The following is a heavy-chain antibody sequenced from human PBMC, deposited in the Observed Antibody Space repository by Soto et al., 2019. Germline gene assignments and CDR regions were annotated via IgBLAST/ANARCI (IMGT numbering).Heavy chain of an antibody. D-gene: IGHD6-25*01. CDR3: EICENSGTSRWLDP. Sequence: QVQLRESGPGLVKPSQTLSLTCTVSDDSISSCGYYWAWIRQHPGRGLEWIGYIYYTGSTYYSPSLTSRLTLSVDTSQNQFSLELTPVTAADTAVYSWEICENSGTSRWLDPWGPGTPVAVSS. V-gene: IGHV4-31*03. CDR1: DDSISSCGYY. J-gene: IGHJ5*02. CDR2: IYYTGST.